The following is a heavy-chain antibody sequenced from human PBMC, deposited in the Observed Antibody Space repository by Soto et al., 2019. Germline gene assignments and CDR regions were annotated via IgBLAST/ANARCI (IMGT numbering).Heavy chain of an antibody. CDR2: ISYDGSNK. J-gene: IGHJ4*02. D-gene: IGHD2-15*01. CDR1: GFTFSSYA. CDR3: ARVAGSVTFDY. Sequence: QVQLVESGGGVVQPGRSLRLSCAASGFTFSSYAMHWVRQAPGKGLEWVAVISYDGSNKYYADSVKGRFTISRDNSKNTLYLQMNSLRAEDTAVSYCARVAGSVTFDYWGQGTLVTVSS. V-gene: IGHV3-30-3*01.